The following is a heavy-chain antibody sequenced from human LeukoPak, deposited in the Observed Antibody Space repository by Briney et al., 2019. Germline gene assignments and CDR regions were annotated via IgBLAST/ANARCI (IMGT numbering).Heavy chain of an antibody. CDR1: GYSISSGYH. CDR3: ARGGHVLRYFDWLSSFDY. D-gene: IGHD3-9*01. CDR2: IYHSGST. Sequence: SETLSLTCTVSGYSISSGYHWGWIRQPPGKGLEWIGSIYHSGSTYYNPSLKSRVTISVDTSKNQFSLKLSSVTAADTAVYYCARGGHVLRYFDWLSSFDYWGQGTLVTVSS. J-gene: IGHJ4*02. V-gene: IGHV4-38-2*02.